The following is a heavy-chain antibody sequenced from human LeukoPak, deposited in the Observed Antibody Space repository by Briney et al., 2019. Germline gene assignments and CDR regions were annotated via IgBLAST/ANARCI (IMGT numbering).Heavy chain of an antibody. Sequence: ASLKVSCKSSGYTFTLYYMHCVRQAPGQALEWMGWIKADRCGTNYAQKFQGRVTMTSHTSLSTAYMHLSRLRSDDTAVYYCARASSSSKYYFDYWGQGTLDPVP. CDR3: ARASSSSKYYFDY. CDR2: IKADRCGT. J-gene: IGHJ4*02. CDR1: GYTFTLYY. D-gene: IGHD6-6*01. V-gene: IGHV1-2*02.